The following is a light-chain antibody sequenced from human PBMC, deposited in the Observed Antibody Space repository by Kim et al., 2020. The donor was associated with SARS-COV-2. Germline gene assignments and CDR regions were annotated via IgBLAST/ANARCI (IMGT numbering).Light chain of an antibody. V-gene: IGLV3-25*03. CDR1: ALPKQY. CDR2: KDS. Sequence: SYELTQPPSVSVSPGQTARITCSGDALPKQYAYWYQQKPGQAPVLVIYKDSERPSGIPERFSGSSSGTRVTLTISGVQAEDEADYYCQSADSSGTLWVFGGGTQLTVL. CDR3: QSADSSGTLWV. J-gene: IGLJ3*02.